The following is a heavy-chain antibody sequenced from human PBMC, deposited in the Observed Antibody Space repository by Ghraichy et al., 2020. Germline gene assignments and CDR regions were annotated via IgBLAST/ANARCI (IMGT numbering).Heavy chain of an antibody. J-gene: IGHJ4*02. Sequence: GGSLRLSCAASGFTFSSYAMSWVRQAPGKGLEWVSAISGGGISTYFADSVKGRFTISRDNSKNTLYLHMNSLRAEDTAVYYCAKKRGGFWSAIDYWGQGTLVTVSS. D-gene: IGHD3-3*01. CDR1: GFTFSSYA. CDR2: ISGGGIST. CDR3: AKKRGGFWSAIDY. V-gene: IGHV3-23*01.